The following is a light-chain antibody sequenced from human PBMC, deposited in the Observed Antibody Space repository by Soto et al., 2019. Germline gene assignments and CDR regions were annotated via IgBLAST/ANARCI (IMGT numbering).Light chain of an antibody. CDR3: AAWDDSLKGVV. CDR2: TNN. Sequence: QSVLTQPPSASGTPGQSVTISCSGSSSNIGSNTVNWYQQLPGTAPKVLIYTNNQRPSGVPDRFSGSKSGTSASLAISGLQSEDEADYYCAAWDDSLKGVVFGGGTKLTVL. J-gene: IGLJ2*01. V-gene: IGLV1-44*01. CDR1: SSNIGSNT.